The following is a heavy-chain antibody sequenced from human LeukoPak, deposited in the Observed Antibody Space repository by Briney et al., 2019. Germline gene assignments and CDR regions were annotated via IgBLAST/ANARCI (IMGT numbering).Heavy chain of an antibody. CDR3: ARSGIMITFGGVPDAFDI. CDR2: IYPGDSDT. CDR1: GYSFSNYW. D-gene: IGHD3-16*01. Sequence: GESLKISCKGSGYSFSNYWIGWVRQMPGKGLEWMGIIYPGDSDTRYSPSFQGQVTISADKSISTAYLQWSSLKASDTAMYYCARSGIMITFGGVPDAFDIWGQGTMVTVSS. J-gene: IGHJ3*02. V-gene: IGHV5-51*01.